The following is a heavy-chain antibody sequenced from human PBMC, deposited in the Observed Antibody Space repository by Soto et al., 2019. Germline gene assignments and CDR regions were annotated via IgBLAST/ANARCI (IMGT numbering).Heavy chain of an antibody. CDR1: GFTFSRYD. D-gene: IGHD1-26*01. Sequence: EVQLVESGGGLVQPGGSLRLSCAASGFTFSRYDMHWVRQPTGKGLEWVSAIGTGGDTYYPGSVKGRFTISRENAKNSLYLQMNSLRAGDTAVYYCARAVGARPSGHFDLWGRGTLVTVSS. CDR3: ARAVGARPSGHFDL. CDR2: IGTGGDT. V-gene: IGHV3-13*01. J-gene: IGHJ2*01.